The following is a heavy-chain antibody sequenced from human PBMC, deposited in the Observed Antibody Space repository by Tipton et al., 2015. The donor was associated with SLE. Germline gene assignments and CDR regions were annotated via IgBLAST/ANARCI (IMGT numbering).Heavy chain of an antibody. CDR2: INHSGST. CDR3: ARGPSPSGGFDY. V-gene: IGHV4-34*01. Sequence: TLSLTCAVYGGSFSGYYWSWIRQPLGKGLEWIGEINHSGSTNYNPSLKSRVTISVDTSKNQFSLKLSSVTAADTAVYYCARGPSPSGGFDYWGQGTLVTVSS. J-gene: IGHJ4*02. D-gene: IGHD3-10*01. CDR1: GGSFSGYY.